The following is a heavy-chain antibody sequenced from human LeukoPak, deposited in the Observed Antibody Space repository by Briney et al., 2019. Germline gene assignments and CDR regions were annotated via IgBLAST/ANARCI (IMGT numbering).Heavy chain of an antibody. Sequence: PGGSLRLSCAASGSTFSSYAMSWVRQAPGKGLEWVSAISGSGGSTYYADSVKGRFTISRDNSKNTLYLQMNSLRAEDTAVYYCARSITMIVVVNLYYFDYWGQGTLVTVSS. CDR2: ISGSGGST. J-gene: IGHJ4*02. CDR1: GSTFSSYA. V-gene: IGHV3-23*01. CDR3: ARSITMIVVVNLYYFDY. D-gene: IGHD3-22*01.